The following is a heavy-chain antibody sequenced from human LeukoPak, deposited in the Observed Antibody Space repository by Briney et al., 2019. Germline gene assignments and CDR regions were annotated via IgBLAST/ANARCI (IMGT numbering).Heavy chain of an antibody. Sequence: SGPTLVNPTQTLTLTSTFSGFSLSTSGVGVGWIRQPPGKALEWLAPLYWDDDKRYSPSLKSRLTITKDTSKNQVVLTMANMDPVDTATYYCAHAGGSGVLLRWDYWGQGTLVTVSS. CDR2: LYWDDDK. CDR1: GFSLSTSGVG. J-gene: IGHJ4*02. CDR3: AHAGGSGVLLRWDY. V-gene: IGHV2-5*02. D-gene: IGHD2-15*01.